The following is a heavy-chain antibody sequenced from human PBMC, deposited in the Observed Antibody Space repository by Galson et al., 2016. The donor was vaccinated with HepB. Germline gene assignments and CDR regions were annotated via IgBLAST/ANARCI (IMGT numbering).Heavy chain of an antibody. CDR3: ARRAPMRTSEFGY. J-gene: IGHJ4*02. Sequence: QSGAEVKKPGESLKISCEASGYSFTNYWIGWVRQVPGQGLEWMGIIYPGDSDTRYSPSFQGQVTFSADKSINTAYLQWSSLKASDTAMYYCARRAPMRTSEFGYWGQGTLVTVSS. CDR1: GYSFTNYW. V-gene: IGHV5-51*01. D-gene: IGHD3-22*01. CDR2: IYPGDSDT.